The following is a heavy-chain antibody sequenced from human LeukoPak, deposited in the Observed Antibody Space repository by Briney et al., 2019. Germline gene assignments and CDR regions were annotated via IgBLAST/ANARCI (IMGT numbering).Heavy chain of an antibody. CDR3: ARGPYCGGDCYSGDNYFDY. Sequence: GGSLRLSCAASGFTVSSNYMSWVRQAPGKGLEWVSVIYSGGSTYYADSVKGRFTISRVNSKNTLYLQMNSLRAEDTAVYYCARGPYCGGDCYSGDNYFDYWGQGTLVTVSS. V-gene: IGHV3-66*01. J-gene: IGHJ4*02. D-gene: IGHD2-21*02. CDR2: IYSGGST. CDR1: GFTVSSNY.